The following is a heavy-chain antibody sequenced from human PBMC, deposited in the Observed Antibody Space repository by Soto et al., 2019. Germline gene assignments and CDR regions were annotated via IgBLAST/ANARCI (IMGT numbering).Heavy chain of an antibody. CDR3: ARNREDIVVVPAAHDGEGDAFDI. D-gene: IGHD2-2*01. CDR2: IIPILGIA. Sequence: ASVKVSCKASGGTFSSYTISWVRQAPGQGLEWMGRIIPILGIANYAQKFQGRVTITADKSTSTAYMELSSLRAEDTAVYYCARNREDIVVVPAAHDGEGDAFDIWGQGTMVTVSS. V-gene: IGHV1-69*02. J-gene: IGHJ3*02. CDR1: GGTFSSYT.